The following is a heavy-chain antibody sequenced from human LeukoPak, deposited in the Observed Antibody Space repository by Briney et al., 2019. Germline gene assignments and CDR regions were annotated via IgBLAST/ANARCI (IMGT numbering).Heavy chain of an antibody. Sequence: PGGSLRLSCAASGFTFSTYAMSWVRQAPGKGLEWVSLIGGSDGRTRYADSVKGRFTISRDNSKNTLYLEMNSLRAEDAAVYYCAKDSSSYDWGYMDVWGKGTTATISS. CDR3: AKDSSSYDWGYMDV. J-gene: IGHJ6*03. V-gene: IGHV3-23*01. CDR1: GFTFSTYA. CDR2: IGGSDGRT. D-gene: IGHD3-22*01.